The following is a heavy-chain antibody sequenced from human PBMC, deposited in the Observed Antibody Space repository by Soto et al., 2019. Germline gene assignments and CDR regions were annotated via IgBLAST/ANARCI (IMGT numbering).Heavy chain of an antibody. V-gene: IGHV4-31*03. D-gene: IGHD2-2*01. Sequence: QVQLQESGPGLVKPSQTLSLTCTGSGGSISSGGYYWSWIRQHPGKGREWSWYIYYSGSTDYNPSLKSRVTISVDTSKNQFSLKLSSETAAETAVYYCARARSVTTPIRYCYCGMDVWGQGTTVTVSS. CDR2: IYYSGST. CDR3: ARARSVTTPIRYCYCGMDV. J-gene: IGHJ6*02. CDR1: GGSISSGGYY.